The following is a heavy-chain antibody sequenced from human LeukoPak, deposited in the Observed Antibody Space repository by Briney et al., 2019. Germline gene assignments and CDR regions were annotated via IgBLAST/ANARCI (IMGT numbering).Heavy chain of an antibody. CDR3: ARDLSGYSPSY. V-gene: IGHV3-48*02. Sequence: GGSLRLSCAASGFTFSNYAMSWVRQAPGKGLEWVSTISSSSSTTYYADSVKGRFTISRDNAKNSLSLQMNSLRDEDTAVYYCARDLSGYSPSYWGQGTLVTVSS. D-gene: IGHD3-22*01. CDR2: ISSSSSTT. J-gene: IGHJ4*02. CDR1: GFTFSNYA.